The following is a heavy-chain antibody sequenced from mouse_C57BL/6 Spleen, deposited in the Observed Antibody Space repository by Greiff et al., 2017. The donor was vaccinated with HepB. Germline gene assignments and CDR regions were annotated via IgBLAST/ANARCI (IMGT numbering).Heavy chain of an antibody. CDR1: GYTFTDYN. J-gene: IGHJ4*01. V-gene: IGHV1-18*01. Sequence: EVKLVESGPELVKPGASVKIPCKASGYTFTDYNMDWVKQSHGKSLEWIGDINPNNGGTIYNQKFKGKATLTVDKSSSTAYMELRSLTSEDTAVYYCARKADSSGYPSNYAMDYWGQGTSVTVSS. CDR3: ARKADSSGYPSNYAMDY. CDR2: INPNNGGT. D-gene: IGHD3-2*02.